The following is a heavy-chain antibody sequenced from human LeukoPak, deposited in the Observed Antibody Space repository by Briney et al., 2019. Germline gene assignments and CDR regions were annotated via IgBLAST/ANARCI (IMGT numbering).Heavy chain of an antibody. CDR1: GFTFSSYD. Sequence: PGGSLRLSCAASGFTFSSYDMHWVRQAPGKGLEWVAFIRYDGSNKYYADSVKGRFTISRDNSKNTLYLQMNSLRAEDTAVYYCATSYSSGPHRFDAFDIWGQGTMVTVSS. CDR2: IRYDGSNK. V-gene: IGHV3-30*02. CDR3: ATSYSSGPHRFDAFDI. D-gene: IGHD6-25*01. J-gene: IGHJ3*02.